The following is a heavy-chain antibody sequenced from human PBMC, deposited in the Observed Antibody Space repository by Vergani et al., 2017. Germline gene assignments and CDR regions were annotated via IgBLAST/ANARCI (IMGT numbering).Heavy chain of an antibody. Sequence: QVQLVQSGAEVKKPGASVKVSCKTSGFTFSGYYIHWVRQAPGQGLEWMGWVNPNSGGTNYAQKFQGRVTMTRDTSINTAYMELNRLKSEDTAMYYCARETRGGEWSGGYWGQGTLVTVSS. D-gene: IGHD3-16*01. CDR3: ARETRGGEWSGGY. V-gene: IGHV1-2*02. CDR2: VNPNSGGT. J-gene: IGHJ4*02. CDR1: GFTFSGYY.